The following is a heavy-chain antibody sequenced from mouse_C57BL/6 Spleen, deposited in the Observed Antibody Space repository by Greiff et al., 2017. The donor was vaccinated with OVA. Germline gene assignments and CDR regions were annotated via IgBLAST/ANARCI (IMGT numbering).Heavy chain of an antibody. CDR3: ARGGNWDEAYYFDY. CDR2: IYPGDGDT. J-gene: IGHJ2*01. V-gene: IGHV1-82*01. Sequence: VKLQQSGPELVKPGASVKISCKASGYAFSSSWMNWVKQRPGKGLEWIGRIYPGDGDTNYNGKFKGKATLTADKSSSTAYMQLSSLTSEDSAVYFCARGGNWDEAYYFDYWGQGTTLTVSS. CDR1: GYAFSSSW. D-gene: IGHD4-1*02.